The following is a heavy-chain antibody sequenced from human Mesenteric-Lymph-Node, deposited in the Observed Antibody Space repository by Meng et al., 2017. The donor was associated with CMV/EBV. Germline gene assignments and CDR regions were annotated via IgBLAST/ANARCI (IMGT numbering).Heavy chain of an antibody. D-gene: IGHD4-11*01. V-gene: IGHV4-59*01. J-gene: IGHJ3*02. CDR1: GGSISSYY. CDR2: IYKSGST. Sequence: GSLRLSCAVSGGSISSYYWTWIRQPPGKGLEWIGYIYKSGSTNYNPSLKSRVTISVDTSKNQFSLKLSSVTAADTAVYYCARVDYSNSDAFDIWGQGTMVTVSS. CDR3: ARVDYSNSDAFDI.